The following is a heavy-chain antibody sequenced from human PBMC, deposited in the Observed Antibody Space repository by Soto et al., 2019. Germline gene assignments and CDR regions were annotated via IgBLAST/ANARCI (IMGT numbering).Heavy chain of an antibody. J-gene: IGHJ6*02. CDR2: INHSGST. D-gene: IGHD3-10*01. CDR1: GGSFSGYY. V-gene: IGHV4-34*01. Sequence: TLSLTCAVYGGSFSGYYWSWIRQPPGKGLEWIGEINHSGSTNYNPSLKSRVTISVDTSKNQFSLKLSSVTAADTAVYYCAREVWFGERPNYYYYGMDVWGQGTTVTVSS. CDR3: AREVWFGERPNYYYYGMDV.